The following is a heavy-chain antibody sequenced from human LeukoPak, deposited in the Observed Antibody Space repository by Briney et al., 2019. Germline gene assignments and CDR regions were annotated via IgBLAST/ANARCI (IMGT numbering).Heavy chain of an antibody. Sequence: GGSLRLSCAASGFTFSNYAMSWVRQAPGKGLEWLSAITDSGGDTYYADSVKGRFTISRDNSQNTLYLQMNSLRVEDTAIYYCAKRAIPVTGATNWFDPWGQGTLVTVSS. V-gene: IGHV3-23*01. J-gene: IGHJ5*02. CDR3: AKRAIPVTGATNWFDP. D-gene: IGHD4-11*01. CDR2: ITDSGGDT. CDR1: GFTFSNYA.